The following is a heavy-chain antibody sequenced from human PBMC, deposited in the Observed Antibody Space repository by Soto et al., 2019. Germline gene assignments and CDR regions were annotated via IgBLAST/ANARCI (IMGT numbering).Heavy chain of an antibody. CDR3: GRLEGLATISYYFDY. Sequence: SETLSLTCTVSGGSISSSSYYWGWFRQPPGKGLEWIGSIYYSGSTYYNPSLESRVTISVDKSKNQFSLKLMSLSAADTAVYYCGRLEGLATISYYFDYWGQGALVTVSS. D-gene: IGHD3-9*01. CDR1: GGSISSSSYY. CDR2: IYYSGST. V-gene: IGHV4-39*01. J-gene: IGHJ4*02.